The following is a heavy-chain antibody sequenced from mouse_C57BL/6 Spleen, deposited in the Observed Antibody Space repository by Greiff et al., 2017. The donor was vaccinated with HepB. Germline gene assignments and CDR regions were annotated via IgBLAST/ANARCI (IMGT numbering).Heavy chain of an antibody. V-gene: IGHV5-16*01. D-gene: IGHD2-5*01. CDR2: INYDGSST. CDR3: ARERYSNSFDY. J-gene: IGHJ2*01. CDR1: GFTFSDYY. Sequence: EVHLVESEGGLVQPGSSMKLSCTASGFTFSDYYMAWVRQVPEKGLEWVANINYDGSSTYYLDSLKSRFIISRDNAKNILYLQMSSLKSEDTATYYCARERYSNSFDYWGQGTTLTVAS.